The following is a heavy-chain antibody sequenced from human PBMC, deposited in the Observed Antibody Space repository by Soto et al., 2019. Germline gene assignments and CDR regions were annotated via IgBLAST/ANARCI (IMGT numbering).Heavy chain of an antibody. V-gene: IGHV3-23*01. CDR3: AKVIPNWSRYSSSWYNTTVLHKGMDV. Sequence: GGSLRLSCAASGFTFSSYSISWVRQAPWKGLEWVSAISGSGGSTYYADSVKGRFTISRDNSKNTLYLQMNSLRAEATAVYYCAKVIPNWSRYSSSWYNTTVLHKGMDVWGQGNTVTVSS. CDR2: ISGSGGST. CDR1: GFTFSSYS. D-gene: IGHD6-13*01. J-gene: IGHJ6*02.